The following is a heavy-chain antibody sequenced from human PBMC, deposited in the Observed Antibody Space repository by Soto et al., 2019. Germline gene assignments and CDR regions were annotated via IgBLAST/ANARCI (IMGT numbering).Heavy chain of an antibody. J-gene: IGHJ6*02. D-gene: IGHD2-15*01. V-gene: IGHV3-33*01. CDR1: GFTFSSYG. Sequence: LRLSCAASGFTFSSYGMHWVRQAPGKGLEWVAVIWYDGSNKYYADSVKGRFTISRDNSKNTLYLQMNSLRAEDTAVYYCARRRIGHQYYYYYYGMDVWGQGTTVTVSS. CDR3: ARRRIGHQYYYYYYGMDV. CDR2: IWYDGSNK.